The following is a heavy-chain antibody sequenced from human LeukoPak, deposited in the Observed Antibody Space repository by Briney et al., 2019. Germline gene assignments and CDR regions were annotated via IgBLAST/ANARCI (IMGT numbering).Heavy chain of an antibody. CDR2: ISYDGSNK. D-gene: IGHD1-26*01. CDR3: AKDGGSGSYLESDGFDY. J-gene: IGHJ4*02. Sequence: PGGSLRLSCAASGFTFSSYGMHWVRQAPGKGLEWVAVISYDGSNKYYADPVKGRFTISRDNSKNTLYLQMNSLRAEDTAVYYCAKDGGSGSYLESDGFDYWGQGTLVTVSS. V-gene: IGHV3-30*18. CDR1: GFTFSSYG.